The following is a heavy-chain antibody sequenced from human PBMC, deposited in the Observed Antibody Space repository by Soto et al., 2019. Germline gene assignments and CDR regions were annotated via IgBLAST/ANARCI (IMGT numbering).Heavy chain of an antibody. V-gene: IGHV1-69*01. CDR2: IIPIFGTA. Sequence: QVQLVQSGAEVKKPGSSVKDSCKASGGTFSSYAISWVRQAPGQGLEWMGGIIPIFGTANYAQKFQGRVTISADESTSTAYMEMSSLRSEDTAVYYCAKGTAMAYFDYWGQGTLVTVSS. D-gene: IGHD5-18*01. CDR1: GGTFSSYA. CDR3: AKGTAMAYFDY. J-gene: IGHJ4*02.